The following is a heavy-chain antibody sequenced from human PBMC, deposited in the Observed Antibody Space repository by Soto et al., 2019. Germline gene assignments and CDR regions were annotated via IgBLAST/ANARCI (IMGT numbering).Heavy chain of an antibody. CDR3: TRRFSDGWYSDY. CDR1: GFIFSGYG. Sequence: QVQLVESGGGVVQPGRSLRLSCAASGFIFSGYGMHWVRQAPGKGLEWVAVIWYDGRNENYADSVKGRFTISRDNSKNTLYLQMNSLRAEDTAVYYCTRRFSDGWYSDYWGQGTLVTVSS. J-gene: IGHJ4*02. D-gene: IGHD6-19*01. CDR2: IWYDGRNE. V-gene: IGHV3-33*01.